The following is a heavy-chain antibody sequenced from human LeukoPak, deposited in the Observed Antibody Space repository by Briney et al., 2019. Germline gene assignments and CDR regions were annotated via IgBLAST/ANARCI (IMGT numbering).Heavy chain of an antibody. CDR1: GYSFTSYW. Sequence: GESLKISCKGSGYSFTSYWIGWVRQMPGKGLEWMGIIYPGDSDTRYSPSFQGQVTISADKSISTAYLQWSSLKASDTAMYYCAREGVVPAAFSWRGGVQPNWFDPWGQGTLVTVSS. CDR3: AREGVVPAAFSWRGGVQPNWFDP. D-gene: IGHD2-2*01. CDR2: IYPGDSDT. V-gene: IGHV5-51*01. J-gene: IGHJ5*02.